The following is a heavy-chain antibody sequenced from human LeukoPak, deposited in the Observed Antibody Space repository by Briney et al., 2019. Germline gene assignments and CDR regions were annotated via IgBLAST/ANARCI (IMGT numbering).Heavy chain of an antibody. J-gene: IGHJ4*02. D-gene: IGHD6-19*01. V-gene: IGHV3-11*04. CDR3: AKDSTAVTFDY. Sequence: GGSLRLSCAASGFTFSDYYMSWIRQAPGKGLEWVSYISSSGSTIYYADSVKGRFTISRDNSKNTLYLQMNSLRAEDTAAYYCAKDSTAVTFDYWGQGTLVTVSS. CDR2: ISSSGSTI. CDR1: GFTFSDYY.